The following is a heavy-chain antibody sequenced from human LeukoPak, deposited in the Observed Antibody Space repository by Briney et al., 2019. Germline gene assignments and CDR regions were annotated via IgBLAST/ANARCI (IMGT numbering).Heavy chain of an antibody. Sequence: GESLKISCKGSGYSFTSYWIGWVRQMPGKGLEWMGIIYPGDSDTRYSPSFQGQVTISVDKSITTAYLQWSSLKASDTAMYYCAVAHDSSGYFAYDYWGQGTLVTVSS. V-gene: IGHV5-51*01. J-gene: IGHJ4*02. D-gene: IGHD3-22*01. CDR1: GYSFTSYW. CDR2: IYPGDSDT. CDR3: AVAHDSSGYFAYDY.